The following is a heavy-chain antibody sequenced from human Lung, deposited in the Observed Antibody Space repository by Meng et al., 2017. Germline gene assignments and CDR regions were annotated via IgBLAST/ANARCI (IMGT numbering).Heavy chain of an antibody. CDR2: INHSGST. CDR1: GGSFSDYY. J-gene: IGHJ4*02. CDR3: ARGPTTMAHDFDY. D-gene: IGHD4-11*01. Sequence: QEQLQTGGAGLLKPSATLSLTCVVSGGSFSDYYWSWIRQPPGKGLEWIGEINHSGSTNYNPSLESRATISVDTSQNNLSLKLSSVTAADSAVYYCARGPTTMAHDFDYWGQGTLVTVSS. V-gene: IGHV4-34*01.